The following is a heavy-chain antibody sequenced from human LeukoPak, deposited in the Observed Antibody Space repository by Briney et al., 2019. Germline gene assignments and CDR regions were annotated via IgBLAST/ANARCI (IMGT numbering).Heavy chain of an antibody. D-gene: IGHD7-27*01. Sequence: SETLSLTCTVSGGSINTYYWSWIRQPPGKGLEWIGYIYYSGSTYYNPSLKSRVTISVDTSKNQFSLKLSSVTAADTAVYYCARDSWGPYYYYGMDVWGQGTTVTVSS. CDR3: ARDSWGPYYYYGMDV. CDR2: IYYSGST. V-gene: IGHV4-59*06. CDR1: GGSINTYY. J-gene: IGHJ6*02.